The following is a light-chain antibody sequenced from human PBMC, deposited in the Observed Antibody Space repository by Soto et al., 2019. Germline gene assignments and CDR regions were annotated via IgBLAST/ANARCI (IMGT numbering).Light chain of an antibody. V-gene: IGKV3-15*01. CDR3: QQYNDWPPWT. Sequence: EIVMTQSPATLSVSPGERATLSCRASQSVSNNLAWYQQKPGQAPRLLIYGASSRATGIPARFSGSGSGTEFTLTISSLQSEDFAVYYCQQYNDWPPWTFGQGTKVEIK. CDR2: GAS. J-gene: IGKJ1*01. CDR1: QSVSNN.